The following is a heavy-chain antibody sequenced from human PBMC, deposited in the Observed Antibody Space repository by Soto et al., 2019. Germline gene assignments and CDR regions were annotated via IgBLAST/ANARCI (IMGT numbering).Heavy chain of an antibody. D-gene: IGHD3-22*01. CDR3: ARDWSRYSDNSGPIGVX. Sequence: ASMKVSYKASGYTFRSYGISWVRQAPGQGLEWVGWISAYNGDTHYAPKFKDRITLTTETSTDTAYMELRSLRLDDTAVYYCARDWSRYSDNSGPIGVXWGQGSLVTVSX. CDR2: ISAYNGDT. J-gene: IGHJ4*02. CDR1: GYTFRSYG. V-gene: IGHV1-18*04.